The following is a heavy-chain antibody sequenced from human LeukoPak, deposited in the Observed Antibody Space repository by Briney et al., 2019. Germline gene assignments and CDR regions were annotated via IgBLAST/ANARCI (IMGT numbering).Heavy chain of an antibody. CDR1: GFTFRNAW. Sequence: GGSLRLSCAASGFTFRNAWMNWVRQAPGKGPEWVGRIKTKTDGGTADYAAPVKGRITISRDDSKNTLYLQINSLKTDDTALYYCTTRTWADGFDIWGQGTMLTVFS. D-gene: IGHD2-2*01. V-gene: IGHV3-15*01. CDR3: TTRTWADGFDI. J-gene: IGHJ3*02. CDR2: IKTKTDGGTA.